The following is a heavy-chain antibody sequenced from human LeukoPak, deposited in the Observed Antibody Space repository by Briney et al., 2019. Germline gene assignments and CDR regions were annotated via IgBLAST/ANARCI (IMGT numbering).Heavy chain of an antibody. Sequence: PGGSLRLSCAAPGFTFSSYAMSWVRQAPGKGLEWVSAISGSGGSTYYADSVKGRFTISRDNAKNSLYLQMNSLRDEDTAVYYCARDDCSTSCYLHYYYGMDVWGQGTTVTVSS. CDR3: ARDDCSTSCYLHYYYGMDV. V-gene: IGHV3-23*01. CDR2: ISGSGGST. D-gene: IGHD2-2*01. CDR1: GFTFSSYA. J-gene: IGHJ6*02.